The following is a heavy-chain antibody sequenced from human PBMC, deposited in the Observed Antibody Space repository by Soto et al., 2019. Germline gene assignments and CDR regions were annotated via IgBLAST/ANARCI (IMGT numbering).Heavy chain of an antibody. V-gene: IGHV4-39*01. J-gene: IGHJ4*02. CDR2: IYYSGST. CDR3: ARQSSDYFDY. D-gene: IGHD6-19*01. Sequence: PSETLSLTCTVSGGSISNSSYYWSWIRQPPGKGLEWIGSIYYSGSTYYNPSLKSRVTISVDTSKNQFSLKLSSVTAADTAVYYCARQSSDYFDYWGQGTLVTVSS. CDR1: GGSISNSSYY.